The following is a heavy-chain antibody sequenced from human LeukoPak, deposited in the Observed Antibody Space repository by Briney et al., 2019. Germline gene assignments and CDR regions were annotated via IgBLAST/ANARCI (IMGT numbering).Heavy chain of an antibody. V-gene: IGHV3-15*01. D-gene: IGHD3/OR15-3a*01. Sequence: GGSLSLSCAASGFTFSNAWMSWVRQAQGKGLEWVGRIKSKTDGGTTDYPAPVKGRFTISIDDSKNTLDLQMNSLKAEDTAVYYCTTYHLDQGSNWFDPWGQGTLVTVSS. J-gene: IGHJ5*02. CDR3: TTYHLDQGSNWFDP. CDR2: IKSKTDGGTT. CDR1: GFTFSNAW.